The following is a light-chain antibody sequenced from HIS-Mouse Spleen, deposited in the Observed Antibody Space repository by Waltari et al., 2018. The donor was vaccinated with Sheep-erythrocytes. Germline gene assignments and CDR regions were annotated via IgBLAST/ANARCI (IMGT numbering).Light chain of an antibody. Sequence: DIQMTQSPSSLSASVGDRVTITCQASKDISNYLNWYQQQPGKAPKLLIYDASNLETGVPSRFSGSGSGTDFTFTISSLQPEDIATYYCQQYDNLLTFGGGTKVEIK. V-gene: IGKV1-33*01. J-gene: IGKJ4*01. CDR2: DAS. CDR3: QQYDNLLT. CDR1: KDISNY.